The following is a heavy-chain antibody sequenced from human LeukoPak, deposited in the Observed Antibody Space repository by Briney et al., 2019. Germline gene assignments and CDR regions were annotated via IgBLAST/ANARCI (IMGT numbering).Heavy chain of an antibody. CDR3: ARGGSYRYGSSDY. V-gene: IGHV5-51*01. CDR1: GYSFSNYW. D-gene: IGHD5-18*01. J-gene: IGHJ4*02. Sequence: GESLKISCKGSGYSFSNYWIGWVRQMPGKGLEWMGIIHPGDSGTRYSPSFQGQVTKSVDESITTAYLQWNSLRASDSAIYYCARGGSYRYGSSDYWGQGTLVTVSS. CDR2: IHPGDSGT.